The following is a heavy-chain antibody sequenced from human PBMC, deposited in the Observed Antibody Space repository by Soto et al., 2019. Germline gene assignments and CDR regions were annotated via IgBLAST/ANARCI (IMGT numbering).Heavy chain of an antibody. Sequence: ASVKVSCKASGYTFTSSGISGVRQAPGQGPEWMGWISTYNGNTNYAQNLQGRVTMTTDTSTSTAYMELRGLRSDDTAVYYCARTVAGYFDYWGQGTLVTVSS. CDR3: ARTVAGYFDY. CDR2: ISTYNGNT. J-gene: IGHJ4*02. D-gene: IGHD6-19*01. CDR1: GYTFTSSG. V-gene: IGHV1-18*01.